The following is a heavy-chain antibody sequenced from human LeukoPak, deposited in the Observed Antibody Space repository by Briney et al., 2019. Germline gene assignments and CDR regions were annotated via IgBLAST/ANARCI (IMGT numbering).Heavy chain of an antibody. CDR1: GFTFSSYW. CDR3: AIYGTLGSFDI. Sequence: PGGSLRLSCAASGFTFSSYWTHWVRQAPGKGLVWVSRINSDGSSTSYADSVKGRFTISRDNAKNTLYLQMNSLRAEDTAVYYCAIYGTLGSFDIWGQGTMVTVSS. V-gene: IGHV3-74*01. D-gene: IGHD4-17*01. J-gene: IGHJ3*02. CDR2: INSDGSST.